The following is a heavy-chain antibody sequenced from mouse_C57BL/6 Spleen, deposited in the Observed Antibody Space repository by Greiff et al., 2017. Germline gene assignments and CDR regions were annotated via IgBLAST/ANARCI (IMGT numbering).Heavy chain of an antibody. CDR3: ARSMVEYFDV. V-gene: IGHV2-2*01. Sequence: LQESGPGLVQPSQSLSITCTVSGFSLTSYGVHWVRQSPGKGLEWLGVIWSGGSTDYNAAFISRLSISKDNSKSHVFFKMNSLHADDTAIYYSARSMVEYFDVWGTGTTRTVSS. CDR1: GFSLTSYG. D-gene: IGHD2-10*02. J-gene: IGHJ1*03. CDR2: IWSGGST.